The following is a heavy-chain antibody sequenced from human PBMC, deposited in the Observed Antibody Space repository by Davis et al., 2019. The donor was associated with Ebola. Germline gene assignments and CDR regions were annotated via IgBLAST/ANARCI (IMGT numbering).Heavy chain of an antibody. V-gene: IGHV5-51*01. J-gene: IGHJ1*01. CDR2: VYAADSDA. Sequence: GESLKISCKGSGYNFANYWLAWVRQMPGKGLEWMGIVYAADSDARYSPSFQGQVTISADKSISTAYLQWSSLKASDTAMYYCARQGIGSGYYYVSAEYFQHWGQGTLVTVSS. CDR1: GYNFANYW. CDR3: ARQGIGSGYYYVSAEYFQH. D-gene: IGHD3-22*01.